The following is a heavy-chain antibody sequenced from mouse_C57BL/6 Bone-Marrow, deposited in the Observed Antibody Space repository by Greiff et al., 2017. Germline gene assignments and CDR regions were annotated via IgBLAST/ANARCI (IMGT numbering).Heavy chain of an antibody. CDR3: ARPGSSYYFDY. CDR1: GFTFSRYG. CDR2: ISSGGSYT. J-gene: IGHJ2*01. D-gene: IGHD1-1*01. Sequence: DVPLVESGGDLVKPGGSLKLSCPASGFTFSRYGMSWVRQTPDTRLAWVATISSGGSYTYYPDSVKGRFTISRDNAKNTLSLQMSSLTSEYTAMYYCARPGSSYYFDYWGQGTTLTVSS. V-gene: IGHV5-6*01.